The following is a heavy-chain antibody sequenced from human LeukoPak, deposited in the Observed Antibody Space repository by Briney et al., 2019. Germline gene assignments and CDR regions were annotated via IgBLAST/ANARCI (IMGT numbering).Heavy chain of an antibody. CDR2: IYQSGST. CDR3: ARHRATEWELLPYYFDY. CDR1: GGSISNYYW. D-gene: IGHD1-26*01. Sequence: SETLSLTCAVSGGSISNYYWWSWVRQPPGKGLEWIGEIYQSGSTNYNPSLKSRVTISVDTSKNQFSLKLSSVTAADTAVYYCARHRATEWELLPYYFDYWGQGTLVTVSS. J-gene: IGHJ4*02. V-gene: IGHV4-4*02.